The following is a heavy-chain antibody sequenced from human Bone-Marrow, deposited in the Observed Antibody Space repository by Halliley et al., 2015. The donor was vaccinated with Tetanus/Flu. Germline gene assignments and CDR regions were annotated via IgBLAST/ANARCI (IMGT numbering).Heavy chain of an antibody. J-gene: IGHJ4*02. CDR1: GFTFRRHW. CDR3: ARNSGGIDF. Sequence: SLRLSCAASGFTFRRHWMHWVRQAPGKGLLWVSRIDYDGGTLDYAASVEGRFTISRDNAANTLYLQMNSLRVEDSAVYYCARNSGGIDFWGQGTLVTVSS. D-gene: IGHD3-16*01. V-gene: IGHV3-74*01. CDR2: IDYDGGTL.